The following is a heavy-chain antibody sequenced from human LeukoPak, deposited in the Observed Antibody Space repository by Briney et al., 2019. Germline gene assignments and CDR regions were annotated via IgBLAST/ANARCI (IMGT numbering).Heavy chain of an antibody. J-gene: IGHJ4*02. CDR2: INQDGGEE. Sequence: GGSLRLSCAASGFTFSHYWMTWVRQAPGKGLEWVAQINQDGGEEYYMDSVKARFTISRDNAKNSVFLQMNSLRAEDTAVYYCVRDGGVSGYDLLDYWGQGTLVTVSS. D-gene: IGHD5-12*01. CDR1: GFTFSHYW. V-gene: IGHV3-7*01. CDR3: VRDGGVSGYDLLDY.